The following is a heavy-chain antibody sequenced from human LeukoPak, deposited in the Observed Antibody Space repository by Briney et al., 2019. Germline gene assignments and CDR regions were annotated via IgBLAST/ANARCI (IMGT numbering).Heavy chain of an antibody. CDR2: ISYDGNEK. J-gene: IGHJ5*02. CDR1: GFTFSSDA. CDR3: ARGDRGTAAGNNWFNP. D-gene: IGHD6-13*01. V-gene: IGHV3-30-3*01. Sequence: GRSLRLSCAASGFTFSSDAMHWVRQTPGKGLEWVAVISYDGNEKYQVDSVKGRFTISRDNSKNTLYLQMNSLRVEDTAVYYCARGDRGTAAGNNWFNPWGQGTLVTVSS.